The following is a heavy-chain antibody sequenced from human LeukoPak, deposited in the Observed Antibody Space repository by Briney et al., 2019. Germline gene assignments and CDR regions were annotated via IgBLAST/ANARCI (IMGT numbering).Heavy chain of an antibody. CDR2: IRSKANSYAT. D-gene: IGHD3-22*01. V-gene: IGHV3-73*01. J-gene: IGHJ6*03. CDR1: GFTFSGSA. Sequence: GGSLRLSCAASGFTFSGSAMHWVRQASGKGLEWVGRIRSKANSYATAYAASVKGRFTISRDDSKNTAYLRMDSLKTEDTAVYYCTRHTDYDSSGYYYYMDVWGKGTTVTVSS. CDR3: TRHTDYDSSGYYYYMDV.